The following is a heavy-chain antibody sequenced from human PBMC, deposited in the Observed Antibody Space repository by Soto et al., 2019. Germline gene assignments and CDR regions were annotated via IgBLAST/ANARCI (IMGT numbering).Heavy chain of an antibody. CDR1: GYTFTSYG. J-gene: IGHJ5*02. CDR3: ARDLLPYKFGLNWFDP. V-gene: IGHV1-18*04. Sequence: ASVKVSCKASGYTFTSYGISWVRQAPGQGLEWMGWISAYNGNTNYAQKLQGRVTMTTDTSTSTAYMELRSLRSDDTAVYYCARDLLPYKFGLNWFDPWGQGTLVTVS. CDR2: ISAYNGNT. D-gene: IGHD1-1*01.